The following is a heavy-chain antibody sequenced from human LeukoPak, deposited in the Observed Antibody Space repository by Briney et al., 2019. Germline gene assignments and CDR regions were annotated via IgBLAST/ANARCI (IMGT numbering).Heavy chain of an antibody. CDR2: ISSSGSTI. D-gene: IGHD6-13*01. J-gene: IGHJ3*02. V-gene: IGHV3-48*04. CDR1: GFTFSSYA. Sequence: GGSLRLSCAASGFTFSSYAMSWVRQAPGKGLEWVSYISSSGSTIYYADSVKGRFTISRDNAKNSLYLQMNSLRAEDTAVYYCARVTVPLAAAGTGAFDIWGQGTMVTVSS. CDR3: ARVTVPLAAAGTGAFDI.